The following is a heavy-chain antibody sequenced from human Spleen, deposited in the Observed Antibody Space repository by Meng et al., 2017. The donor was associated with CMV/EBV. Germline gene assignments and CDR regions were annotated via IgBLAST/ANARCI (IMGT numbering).Heavy chain of an antibody. Sequence: SETLSLTCTVSGGSVSSGSYYWSWIRQPPGKGLEWIGYIYYSGSTNYNPSLKSRVTISVDTSKNQFSLKLSSVTAADTAMYYCARDFSGGWFDPWSQGTLVTVSS. CDR3: ARDFSGGWFDP. CDR2: IYYSGST. J-gene: IGHJ5*02. V-gene: IGHV4-61*01. D-gene: IGHD3-16*01. CDR1: GGSVSSGSYY.